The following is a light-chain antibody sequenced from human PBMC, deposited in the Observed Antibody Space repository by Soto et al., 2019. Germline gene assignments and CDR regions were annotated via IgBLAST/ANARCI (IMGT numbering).Light chain of an antibody. J-gene: IGKJ2*01. CDR1: QSISSG. V-gene: IGKV1-5*03. CDR3: QQYNSYSHT. Sequence: DVQMTQSPSTLSASVGDRVTITCRASQSISSGLAWYQQKPEKAPKLLSDNASSLENGVPSRFSGSGSGTEFHLTISSLQPDVFATYYCQQYNSYSHTFGQGTKLQI. CDR2: NAS.